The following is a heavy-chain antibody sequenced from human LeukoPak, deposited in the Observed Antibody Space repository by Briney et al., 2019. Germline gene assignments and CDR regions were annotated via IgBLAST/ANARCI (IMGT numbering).Heavy chain of an antibody. CDR3: ARLPVLRFLACLLPKEDY. CDR2: IKQDGSEK. D-gene: IGHD3-3*01. J-gene: IGHJ4*02. V-gene: IGHV3-7*01. Sequence: GGSLRLSCAASGFTFSIYWMSWVRQAPGKGLEWVANIKQDGSEKYYVDSVKGRFTITRDNAKNSLYLQMHSMSAEDTDVYYCARLPVLRFLACLLPKEDYWGQGTLVTVSS. CDR1: GFTFSIYW.